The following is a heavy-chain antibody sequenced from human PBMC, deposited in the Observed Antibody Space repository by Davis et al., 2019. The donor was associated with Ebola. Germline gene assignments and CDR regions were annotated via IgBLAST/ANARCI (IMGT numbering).Heavy chain of an antibody. J-gene: IGHJ4*02. Sequence: GESLKISCAASGFTFSSYGMHWVRQAPGKGLEWVAFIRYDGSNKYYADSVKGRFTISRDNSKNTLYLQMNSLRAEDTAVYYCAKSGSYLRDFDYWGQGTLVTVSS. CDR1: GFTFSSYG. V-gene: IGHV3-30*02. CDR3: AKSGSYLRDFDY. D-gene: IGHD1-26*01. CDR2: IRYDGSNK.